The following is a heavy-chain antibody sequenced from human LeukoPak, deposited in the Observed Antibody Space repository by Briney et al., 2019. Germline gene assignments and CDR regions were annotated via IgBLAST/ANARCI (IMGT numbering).Heavy chain of an antibody. D-gene: IGHD6-13*01. CDR2: IIPMYDTA. V-gene: IGHV1-69*13. CDR1: GGTLSSYA. CDR3: ARGSVIAAAGNYFDY. J-gene: IGHJ4*02. Sequence: SVKVSCKASGGTLSSYAISWVRQAPGQGLEWMGGIIPMYDTANYAQKLQGRATITEDEYTSTAYMELSSLRSEDTAVYYCARGSVIAAAGNYFDYWGQGTLVTVSS.